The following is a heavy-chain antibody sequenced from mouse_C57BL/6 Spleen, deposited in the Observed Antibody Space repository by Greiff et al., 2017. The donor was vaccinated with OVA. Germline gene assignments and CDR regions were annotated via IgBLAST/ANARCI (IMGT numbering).Heavy chain of an antibody. J-gene: IGHJ2*01. D-gene: IGHD1-1*01. CDR3: ARITTVVESFDY. V-gene: IGHV1-82*01. CDR2: IYPGDGDT. CDR1: GYAFSSSW. Sequence: QVQLQQSGPELVKPGASVKISCKASGYAFSSSWLNWVKQRPGKGLEWIGRIYPGDGDTNYNGKFKGKATLTADKSSSTAYMQLSSLTSEDSAVYFCARITTVVESFDYWGQGTTLTVSS.